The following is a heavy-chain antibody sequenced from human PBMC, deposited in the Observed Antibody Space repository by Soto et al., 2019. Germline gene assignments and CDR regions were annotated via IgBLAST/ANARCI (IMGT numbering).Heavy chain of an antibody. Sequence: PGGSLRLSCAASGFSVSRKFLAWVRQAPGKGLECVSVIHPGDTTFSADSVKGRFTISRDSSKNTLYLQMNTLRAEDTATYYCASGNNFVGTLITRGALDLWGQGTLVTVSS. CDR2: IHPGDTT. D-gene: IGHD3-16*01. V-gene: IGHV3-53*01. CDR3: ASGNNFVGTLITRGALDL. CDR1: GFSVSRKF. J-gene: IGHJ3*01.